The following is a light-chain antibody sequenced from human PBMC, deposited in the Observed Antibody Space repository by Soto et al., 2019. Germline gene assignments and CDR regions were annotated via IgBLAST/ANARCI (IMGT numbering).Light chain of an antibody. CDR3: QQYARSPWT. CDR1: QSVSSN. CDR2: GAS. J-gene: IGKJ1*01. V-gene: IGKV3-20*01. Sequence: EIVMTQSPATLSLSPGERATLSCRTSQSVSSNLAWYQQKPGQAPRLLIYGASSRATGIPDRVSGSGSGTDFTLTISRLEPEDFEVFYCQQYARSPWTFGQGTKVDIK.